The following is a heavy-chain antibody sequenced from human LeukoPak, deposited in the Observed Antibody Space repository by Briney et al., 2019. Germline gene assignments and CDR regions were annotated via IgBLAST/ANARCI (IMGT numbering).Heavy chain of an antibody. CDR2: IYSGGST. D-gene: IGHD2-15*01. J-gene: IGHJ4*02. CDR1: GFTVSSNY. V-gene: IGHV3-66*01. Sequence: EGSLRLSCAASGFTVSSNYMSWVRQAPGKGLEWVSTIYSGGSTFYADSVKDRFTISRDNSKNTLYLQMNSLRAEDTAVYYCARDFSGYCSGGSCYFGYWGQGALVTVSS. CDR3: ARDFSGYCSGGSCYFGY.